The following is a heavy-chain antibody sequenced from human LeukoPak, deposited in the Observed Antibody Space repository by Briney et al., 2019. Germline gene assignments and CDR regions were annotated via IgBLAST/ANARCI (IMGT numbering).Heavy chain of an antibody. CDR3: ARADTSDILTGYSDY. CDR1: GFTFSTYS. Sequence: GGSLRLSCAASGFTFSTYSMNWVRQAPGKGLEWVSSISRNSRYIYYAYSMSGRFTISRDNAKKSLYLQMNRLRAEDTAVYFCARADTSDILTGYSDYWGQGTLVTVSS. V-gene: IGHV3-21*01. D-gene: IGHD3-9*01. CDR2: ISRNSRYI. J-gene: IGHJ4*02.